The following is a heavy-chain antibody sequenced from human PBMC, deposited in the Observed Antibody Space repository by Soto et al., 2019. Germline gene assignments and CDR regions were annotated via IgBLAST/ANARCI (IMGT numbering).Heavy chain of an antibody. CDR3: AGDMHAGFTHYFDP. D-gene: IGHD3-9*01. V-gene: IGHV4-59*02. Sequence: SESLALTRLVAGSSGNPYHCNWIRQFPGKGLEWIAYTSDTGNTNYYPSLQSRVIISLGTSKNQLSLKLTSMPAADTASYYCAGDMHAGFTHYFDPCGQGTLVTACS. J-gene: IGHJ5*02. CDR1: GSSGNPYH. CDR2: TSDTGNT.